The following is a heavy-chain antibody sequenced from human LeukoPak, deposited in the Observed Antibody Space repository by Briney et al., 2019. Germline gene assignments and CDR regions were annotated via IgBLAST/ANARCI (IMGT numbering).Heavy chain of an antibody. CDR2: TRFDGSIK. CDR3: ARWGGTRQYYFDY. CDR1: GFIFSDYG. J-gene: IGHJ4*02. Sequence: GGSLRLSCAVSGFIFSDYGFHWVRQAPGKGLEWVAVTRFDGSIKQYADSVKGRFTISRDDSKNTLSLQMNSLKSEDTAVYYCARWGGTRQYYFDYWGRGTLVTVSS. V-gene: IGHV3-33*01. D-gene: IGHD1-1*01.